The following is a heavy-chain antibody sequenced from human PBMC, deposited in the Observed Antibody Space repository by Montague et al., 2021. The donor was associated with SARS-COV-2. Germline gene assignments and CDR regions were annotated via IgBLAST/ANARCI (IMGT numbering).Heavy chain of an antibody. V-gene: IGHV3-23*01. J-gene: IGHJ2*01. CDR2: IFGSAAGT. CDR1: GFAFNNFA. D-gene: IGHD6-25*01. Sequence: SLLLSFAASGFAFNNFAMSWVRQAPGKGLEWVSSIFGSAAGTYYADSVKGRFTISRDNSKNTLYLQMNSLKAEDTAKYYCAKQAGAGAIVYWYFDLWGRGTVVSVSS. CDR3: AKQAGAGAIVYWYFDL.